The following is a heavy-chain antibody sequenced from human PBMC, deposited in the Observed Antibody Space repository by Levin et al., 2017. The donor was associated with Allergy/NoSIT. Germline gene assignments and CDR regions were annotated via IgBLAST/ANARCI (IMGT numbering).Heavy chain of an antibody. CDR1: GYTFTGYY. J-gene: IGHJ4*02. CDR3: ARKSGYLDLFLL. CDR2: INPNNGGT. V-gene: IGHV1-2*02. D-gene: IGHD3-3*01. Sequence: ASVKVSCKASGYTFTGYYIHWVRQAPGQGPEWMGWINPNNGGTKYAQKFQGRVTMTRDTSISTAYMELSRLRSDDTAVYYCARKSGYLDLFLLWGQGTLVTVSS.